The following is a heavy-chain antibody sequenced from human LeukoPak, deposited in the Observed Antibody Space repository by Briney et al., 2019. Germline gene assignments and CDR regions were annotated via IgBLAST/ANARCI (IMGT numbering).Heavy chain of an antibody. CDR1: GFTFSSYG. D-gene: IGHD3-22*01. V-gene: IGHV3-30*18. J-gene: IGHJ4*02. Sequence: GGSLRLSCAASGFTFSSYGMHWVRQAPGKGLEWVAVISYDGSNKYYADSVKGRFTISRDNSKNTLYLQMNSLRAEDTAVYYCAKDLYYYDSSGCFDDWGQGTLVTVSS. CDR2: ISYDGSNK. CDR3: AKDLYYYDSSGCFDD.